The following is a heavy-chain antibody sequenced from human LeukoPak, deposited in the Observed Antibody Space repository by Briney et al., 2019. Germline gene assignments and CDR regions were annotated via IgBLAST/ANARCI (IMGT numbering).Heavy chain of an antibody. CDR2: IIPILGIA. J-gene: IGHJ4*02. CDR1: GGTFSSYA. V-gene: IGHV1-69*04. D-gene: IGHD2-21*01. CDR3: ARPYEPIHYFDY. Sequence: GASVKVSCKASGGTFSSYAISWVRQAPGQGLEWMGRIIPILGIANYAQKFQGRVTITADKSTSTAYMELSSLRSEDTAVYYCARPYEPIHYFDYWGQGTLVTVSS.